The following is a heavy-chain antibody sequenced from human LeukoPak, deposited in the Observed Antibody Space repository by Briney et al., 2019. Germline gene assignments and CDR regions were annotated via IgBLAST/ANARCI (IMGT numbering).Heavy chain of an antibody. CDR2: IYSGGST. J-gene: IGHJ3*02. CDR3: ASLRYFDPHAFDI. D-gene: IGHD3-9*01. V-gene: IGHV3-66*01. CDR1: GFTVSSNY. Sequence: GGSLRLSCAASGFTVSSNYMSWVRQAPGKGLEWVSVIYSGGSTYYADSVKGRFTISRDNSKNTLYLQMNSLRAEDTAVYYCASLRYFDPHAFDIWGQGTMVTVSS.